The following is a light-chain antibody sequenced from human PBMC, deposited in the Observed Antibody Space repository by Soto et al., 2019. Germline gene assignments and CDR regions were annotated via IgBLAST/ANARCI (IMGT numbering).Light chain of an antibody. CDR3: CSYTRSNTLV. V-gene: IGLV2-14*01. CDR1: SCDVGGYNY. Sequence: QSALTQPASVSGSPGQSITISCNGPSCDVGGYNYVSWYQQYPGKAPKVMISEVTNRPSGVSNRFSGSKSGNTASLTICGLQAEDEAEYYCCSYTRSNTLVFGGGTKLPVL. J-gene: IGLJ2*01. CDR2: EVT.